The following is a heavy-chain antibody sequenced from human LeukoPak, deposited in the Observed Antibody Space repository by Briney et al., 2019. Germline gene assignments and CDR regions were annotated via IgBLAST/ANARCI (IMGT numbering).Heavy chain of an antibody. J-gene: IGHJ5*02. CDR3: ARFHKSRYSSSQGWFDP. D-gene: IGHD6-13*01. CDR1: GYSFTSYW. CDR2: IYPGDSDT. V-gene: IGHV5-51*01. Sequence: GESLKISCKGSGYSFTSYWIGWVRQMPGKGLEWMGIIYPGDSDTRYSPSFQGQVTISADKSISTAYLQWSSLKASDTAMYYCARFHKSRYSSSQGWFDPWGQGTLVTVSS.